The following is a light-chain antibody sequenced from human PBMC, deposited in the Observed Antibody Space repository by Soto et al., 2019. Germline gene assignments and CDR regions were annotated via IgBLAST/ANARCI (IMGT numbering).Light chain of an antibody. CDR2: DAS. Sequence: EIVLTQSPATLSLSPGERATLSCGASESVSGNHLAWYQRKPGLAPRLLIYDASNRATGIPDRFSGSGSGTAFTLTISRLDPEDFAVYYCQQHGSSPWTFGQGTQVEIK. J-gene: IGKJ1*01. CDR1: ESVSGNH. CDR3: QQHGSSPWT. V-gene: IGKV3D-20*01.